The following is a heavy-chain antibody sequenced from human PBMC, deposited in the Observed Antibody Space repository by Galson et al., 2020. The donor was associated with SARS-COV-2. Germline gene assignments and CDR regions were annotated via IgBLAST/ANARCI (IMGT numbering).Heavy chain of an antibody. Sequence: GGSLRLSCIVSGFNFEDFWMSWFRQAPGKGPAWVANIRGDGSETNYVDSVKGRFSISRDNAANSLFLQMNSLRVEDTGVYYCTREGWQGGYWGQGTRVTVSS. D-gene: IGHD6-19*01. J-gene: IGHJ4*01. CDR3: TREGWQGGY. V-gene: IGHV3-7*01. CDR1: GFNFEDFW. CDR2: IRGDGSET.